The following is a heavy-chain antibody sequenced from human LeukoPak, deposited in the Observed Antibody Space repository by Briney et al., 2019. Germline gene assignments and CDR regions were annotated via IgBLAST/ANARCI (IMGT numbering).Heavy chain of an antibody. D-gene: IGHD3-10*01. CDR1: GYTLTELS. J-gene: IGHJ4*02. V-gene: IGHV1-24*01. CDR2: FDPEDGET. CDR3: ATDKITMVRGIHPPGY. Sequence: ASVKVSCKVSGYTLTELSMHWVRQAPGKGLELMGGFDPEDGETIYAQKFQGRVTMTEDTSTDTAYMELSSLRSEDTAVYYCATDKITMVRGIHPPGYWGQGTLVTVSS.